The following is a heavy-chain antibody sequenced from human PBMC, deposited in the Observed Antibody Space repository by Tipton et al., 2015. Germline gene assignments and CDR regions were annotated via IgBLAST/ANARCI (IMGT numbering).Heavy chain of an antibody. D-gene: IGHD3-16*01. CDR1: GFTFSSYG. V-gene: IGHV3-33*01. CDR3: ARHGWEGGLIRGGLRDTRYYGMDV. J-gene: IGHJ6*02. CDR2: IWSDGRNE. Sequence: SLRLSCAASGFTFSSYGMHWVRQAPGKGLEWVALIWSDGRNESYADSVKDRFSISRDNSKNTLYLQMKSLRAEDTAVYYCARHGWEGGLIRGGLRDTRYYGMDVWGQGATVPVSS.